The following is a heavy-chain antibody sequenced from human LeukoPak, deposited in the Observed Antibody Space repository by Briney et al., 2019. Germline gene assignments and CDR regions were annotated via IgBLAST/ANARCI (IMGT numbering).Heavy chain of an antibody. J-gene: IGHJ5*02. D-gene: IGHD2-2*01. Sequence: SETLSLTCGVYGGSFIGCYWSGMGQPPGKGLEGFGEITHSGSTNYSSSLNCRVTISVDTSKYQFSLKLRSVTAAATAVYYCARGERGGYCSSTSCRWFDPWGQGTLVTVSS. V-gene: IGHV4-34*01. CDR2: ITHSGST. CDR1: GGSFIGCY. CDR3: ARGERGGYCSSTSCRWFDP.